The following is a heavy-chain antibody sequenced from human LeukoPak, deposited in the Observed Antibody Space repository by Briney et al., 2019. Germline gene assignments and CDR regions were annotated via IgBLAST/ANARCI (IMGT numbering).Heavy chain of an antibody. Sequence: PGGSLRLSCAASGFTFSSYSMNWVRQAPGKGLEWVSSISSSSSYIYYADSVKGRFTISRDNAKNSLYLQMNSLRAEDTAVYYCARDEGPGDLPVEYWGQGTLVTVSS. J-gene: IGHJ4*02. CDR3: ARDEGPGDLPVEY. CDR2: ISSSSSYI. D-gene: IGHD2-21*01. V-gene: IGHV3-21*01. CDR1: GFTFSSYS.